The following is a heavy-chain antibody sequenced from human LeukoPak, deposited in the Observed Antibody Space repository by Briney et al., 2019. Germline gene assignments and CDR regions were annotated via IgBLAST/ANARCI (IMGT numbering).Heavy chain of an antibody. D-gene: IGHD6-13*01. CDR1: GGSISSGGYS. CDR3: AKVLSRGSSWYLRLDY. Sequence: SQTLSLTCAVSGGSISSGGYSWSWIRQPPGKGLEWIGYIYYSGTTYYNPSLKSRVTMSVDTSKNQFSLKLTSVTAADTAVYYCAKVLSRGSSWYLRLDYWGQGTLVTVSS. V-gene: IGHV4-30-2*01. CDR2: IYYSGTT. J-gene: IGHJ4*02.